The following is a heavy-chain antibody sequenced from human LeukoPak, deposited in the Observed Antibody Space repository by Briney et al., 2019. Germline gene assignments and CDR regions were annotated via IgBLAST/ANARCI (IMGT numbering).Heavy chain of an antibody. CDR1: GATFTSYA. CDR2: LIPILGIA. J-gene: IGHJ6*02. V-gene: IGHV1-69*04. D-gene: IGHD2-8*01. Sequence: ASVKLSCTASGATFTSYAISWVRQAPGQGLGWMGRLIPILGIANYAQKFQGRVTITADTSTSTAYMELSSLRSEDTAVYYCARGYYSSTGNYYYGMDVWGQGTTVTVSS. CDR3: ARGYYSSTGNYYYGMDV.